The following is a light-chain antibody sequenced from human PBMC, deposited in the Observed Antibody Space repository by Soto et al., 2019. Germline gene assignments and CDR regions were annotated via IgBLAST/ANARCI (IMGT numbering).Light chain of an antibody. CDR1: SNDFGGYND. CDR2: DVT. V-gene: IGLV2-14*03. J-gene: IGLJ1*01. Sequence: QSVLTQPVSVSGAPGQSITIPFTGTSNDFGGYNDVSWYQQFPGKAPKLIIYDVTNRPSGVSFRFSGSKSGNTASLTISGLHAEDEAGYHCLSYSSTSTRRLFGAGTKVTVL. CDR3: LSYSSTSTRRL.